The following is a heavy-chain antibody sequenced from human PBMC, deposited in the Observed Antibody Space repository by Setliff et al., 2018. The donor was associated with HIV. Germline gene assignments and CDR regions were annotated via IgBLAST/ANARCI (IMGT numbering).Heavy chain of an antibody. D-gene: IGHD5-12*01. V-gene: IGHV4-39*07. CDR3: ARDQGRDGYKHFDY. J-gene: IGHJ4*02. Sequence: PGGSLRLSCAASGFIFSSYEMNWVRQAPGKGLEWVASIYFSGTPYYNPSLKNRVTISVDTSKNQFSLKLSSVTAADTAVYYCARDQGRDGYKHFDYWGQGTLVTVSS. CDR1: GFIFSSYE. CDR2: IYFSGTP.